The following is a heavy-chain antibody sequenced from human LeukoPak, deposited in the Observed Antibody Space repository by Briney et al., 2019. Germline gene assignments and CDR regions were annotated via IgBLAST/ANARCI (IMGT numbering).Heavy chain of an antibody. CDR2: INPNSGGT. CDR1: GYKXTGCY. J-gene: IGHJ4*02. V-gene: IGHV1-2*02. D-gene: IGHD6-19*01. CDR3: ALAGPAEVSD. Sequence: ASVKVSCKASGYKXTGCYMHWVRQAPGQGLEWMGWINPNSGGTNYAQKFQGRVTMTRDTSISTAYMELSRLRSDDTAVYYCALAGPAEVSDWGQGTLVTVSS.